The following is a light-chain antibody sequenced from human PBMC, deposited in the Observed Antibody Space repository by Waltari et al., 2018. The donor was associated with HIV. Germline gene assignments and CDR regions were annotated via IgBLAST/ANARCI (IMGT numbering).Light chain of an antibody. CDR2: VGTGGIVG. Sequence: QPVLTPPPPASTSLGASVTLTCTMSSGYSSYHVDWHQPRPGKGPRVAMRVGTGGIVGSKGDGIPDRFSVLGSCLNRYLTIKSIQEEDEGDYHCGADHGSGSNFVYVFGPGTKVIVL. J-gene: IGLJ1*01. CDR1: SGYSSYH. V-gene: IGLV9-49*01. CDR3: GADHGSGSNFVYV.